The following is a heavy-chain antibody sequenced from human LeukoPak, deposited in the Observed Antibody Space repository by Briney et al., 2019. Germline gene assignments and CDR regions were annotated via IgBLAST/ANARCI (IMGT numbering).Heavy chain of an antibody. D-gene: IGHD3-10*01. CDR2: MNPNSGNT. CDR1: GYTFTSYD. CDR3: ARVNVRGVIYYYYGMDV. Sequence: ASVKVSCKASGYTFTSYDINWVRQATGQGLEWMGWMNPNSGNTGYAQKFQGRVTMTRNTSISTAYMELSSLRSEDTAVYYCARVNVRGVIYYYYGMDVWGQGTTVTVSS. V-gene: IGHV1-8*01. J-gene: IGHJ6*02.